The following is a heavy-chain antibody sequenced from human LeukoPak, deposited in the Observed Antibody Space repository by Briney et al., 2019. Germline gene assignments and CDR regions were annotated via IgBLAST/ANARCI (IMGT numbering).Heavy chain of an antibody. CDR3: ARGRSRKMYGDPTPNYYYYMDV. J-gene: IGHJ6*03. D-gene: IGHD4-17*01. Sequence: SETLSLTCTVSGGSISSSSYYWGWIRQPPGKGLEWIGSIYYSGSTYYNPSLKSRATISVDTSKNQFSLKLSSVTAADTAVYYCARGRSRKMYGDPTPNYYYYMDVWGKGTTVTVSS. V-gene: IGHV4-39*07. CDR1: GGSISSSSYY. CDR2: IYYSGST.